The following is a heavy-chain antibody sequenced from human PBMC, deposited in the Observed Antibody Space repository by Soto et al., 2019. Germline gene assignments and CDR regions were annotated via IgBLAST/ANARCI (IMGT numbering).Heavy chain of an antibody. J-gene: IGHJ6*02. V-gene: IGHV3-21*01. Sequence: EVQLVESGGGLVKPGGSLRPSCISSGFTFRTYTMNWVRQAPGKGLEWVSGIRGFSPYTFYAESVKGRFTISRDNAKNSLYLQMNSLRAEDTAVYYCARDRGYDAHDYYYNAMDVWGQGTTVTVSS. CDR2: IRGFSPYT. D-gene: IGHD2-15*01. CDR1: GFTFRTYT. CDR3: ARDRGYDAHDYYYNAMDV.